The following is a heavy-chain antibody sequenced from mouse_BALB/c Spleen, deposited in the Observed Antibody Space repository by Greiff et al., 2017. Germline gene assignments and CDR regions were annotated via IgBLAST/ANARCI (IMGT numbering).Heavy chain of an antibody. V-gene: IGHV1-18*01. CDR3: ARASYYGTGRYYFDY. CDR2: INPNNGGT. CDR1: GYTFTDYN. Sequence: EVQLQQSGPELVKPGASVKIPCKASGYTFTDYNMDWVKQSHGKSLEWIGDINPNNGGTIYNQKFKGKATLTVDKSSSTAYMELRSLTSEDTAVYYCARASYYGTGRYYFDYWGQGTTLTVSS. J-gene: IGHJ2*01. D-gene: IGHD1-1*01.